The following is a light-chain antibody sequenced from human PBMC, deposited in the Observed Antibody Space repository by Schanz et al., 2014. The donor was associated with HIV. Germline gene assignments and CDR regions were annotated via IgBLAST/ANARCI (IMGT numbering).Light chain of an antibody. CDR1: QRLSSSY. CDR2: ATS. V-gene: IGKV3D-20*02. CDR3: QQRSNWPPIT. Sequence: EIVLTQSPGSLSLSPGGRATLSCGASQRLSSSYLAWYQQKRDQPPRLVIYATSTRAAGIPDRFSGSGSGTDFTLTISRLEPEDFAVYYCQQRSNWPPITFGQGTRLEIK. J-gene: IGKJ5*01.